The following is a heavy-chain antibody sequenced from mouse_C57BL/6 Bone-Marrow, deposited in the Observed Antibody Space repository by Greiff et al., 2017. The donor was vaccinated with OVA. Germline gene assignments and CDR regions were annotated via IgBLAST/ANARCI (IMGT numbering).Heavy chain of an antibody. V-gene: IGHV1-55*01. D-gene: IGHD1-1*01. CDR3: ARSVVAGDY. CDR2: IYPGSGST. CDR1: GYTFTSYW. Sequence: QVQLQQPGAELVKPGASVKMSCKASGYTFTSYWITWVKQRPGQGLEWIGDIYPGSGSTNYNEKFKSKATLTVDKSSSTAYMQLSSLTSEDSAVYYCARSVVAGDYWGQGTSVTVSS. J-gene: IGHJ4*01.